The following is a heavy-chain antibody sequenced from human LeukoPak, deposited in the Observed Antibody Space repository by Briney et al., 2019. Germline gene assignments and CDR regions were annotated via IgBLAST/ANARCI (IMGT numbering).Heavy chain of an antibody. Sequence: SETLSLTCTVSGGSISSHYWSWIRQPPGKGLEWIGYIYYSGSTNCNPSLKSRVTISVDTSKNQFSLKLSSVTAADTAVYYCARVLYSSSWYGYYYYGMDVWGQGTTVTVSS. CDR3: ARVLYSSSWYGYYYYGMDV. J-gene: IGHJ6*02. V-gene: IGHV4-59*11. CDR1: GGSISSHY. D-gene: IGHD6-13*01. CDR2: IYYSGST.